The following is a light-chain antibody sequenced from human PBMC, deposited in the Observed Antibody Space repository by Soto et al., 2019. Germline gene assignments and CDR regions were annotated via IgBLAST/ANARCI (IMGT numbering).Light chain of an antibody. CDR2: GAS. CDR1: QSVSSN. V-gene: IGKV3-15*01. Sequence: EIVMTQSPATLSVSPGERATLSCRASQSVSSNLAWYQQKLGQAPRILIYGASTRATGIPARLSGSGSGTEFTLTISSLQSDDFAVSYCQQYKNWPTFGQGTKVEIK. CDR3: QQYKNWPT. J-gene: IGKJ1*01.